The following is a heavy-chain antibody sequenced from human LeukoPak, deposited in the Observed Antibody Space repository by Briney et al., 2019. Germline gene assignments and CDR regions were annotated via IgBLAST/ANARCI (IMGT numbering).Heavy chain of an antibody. CDR1: GFIFRNYW. J-gene: IGHJ4*02. CDR2: INTDGSST. V-gene: IGHV3-74*01. Sequence: GGSLRLSCAASGFIFRNYWMYWVRQGPGKELVWVSRINTDGSSTTYADSVKGRFTISRDNAKNTLDLQMNSLRAEDTAVYYCARDNGALSFDCWGQGTLVTVSS. D-gene: IGHD3-10*01. CDR3: ARDNGALSFDC.